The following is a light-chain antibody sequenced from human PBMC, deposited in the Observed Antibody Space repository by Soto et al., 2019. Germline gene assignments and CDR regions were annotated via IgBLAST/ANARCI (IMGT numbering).Light chain of an antibody. CDR3: QQYGSSGT. CDR2: AAS. V-gene: IGKV1-39*01. J-gene: IGKJ1*01. CDR1: QSISTY. Sequence: DIQMTQSPSSLSASVGDRVTITCRASQSISTYLNWYQQKPGKAPKFLIYAASSLETGVPSRFSGRGSGTDFTLTISRLEPEDFAVYYCQQYGSSGTFGQGTKVDIK.